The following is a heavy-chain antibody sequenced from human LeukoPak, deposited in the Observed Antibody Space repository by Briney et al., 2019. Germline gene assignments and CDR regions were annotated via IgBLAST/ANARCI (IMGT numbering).Heavy chain of an antibody. Sequence: ASVKVSCKASGYTFTGYYMHWVRQAPGQGLEWMAWISAYDGDTNYAQKLQGRVTMTTDTSTSTAYMELTSLNSDDTAVYYCARDVYCSGGNCYYYFDYWGQGTLVTVSS. CDR3: ARDVYCSGGNCYYYFDY. J-gene: IGHJ4*02. D-gene: IGHD2-15*01. CDR2: ISAYDGDT. V-gene: IGHV1-18*04. CDR1: GYTFTGYY.